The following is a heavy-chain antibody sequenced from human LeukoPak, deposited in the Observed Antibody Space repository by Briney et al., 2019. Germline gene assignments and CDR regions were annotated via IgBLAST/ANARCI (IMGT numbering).Heavy chain of an antibody. Sequence: SETLSLTCAVSGYSISSGYYWGWIRQPPGKGLEWIGSIYHSGSTYYNPSLKSRVTISVDTSKSQFSLKLSSVTAADTAVYYCARGAPGLRDLPLFDYWGQGTLVTVSS. D-gene: IGHD5-12*01. CDR1: GYSISSGYY. V-gene: IGHV4-38-2*01. J-gene: IGHJ4*02. CDR2: IYHSGST. CDR3: ARGAPGLRDLPLFDY.